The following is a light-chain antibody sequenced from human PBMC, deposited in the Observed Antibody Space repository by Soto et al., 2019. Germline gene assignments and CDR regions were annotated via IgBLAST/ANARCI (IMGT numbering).Light chain of an antibody. CDR3: SSFTSSGTSYV. J-gene: IGLJ1*01. CDR1: TRDVGAYNF. V-gene: IGLV2-14*01. CDR2: EVN. Sequence: QSVLTQPPSASGSPGQSITISCTGTTRDVGAYNFVSWYQQHPGKAPKLMIYEVNNRPSGVSHRFSGSKSGNTASLTISGLQAEDEADYYCSSFTSSGTSYVFGTGTKLTVL.